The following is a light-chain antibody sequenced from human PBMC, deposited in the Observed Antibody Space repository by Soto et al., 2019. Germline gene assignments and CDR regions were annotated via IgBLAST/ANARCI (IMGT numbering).Light chain of an antibody. CDR1: SSDVATYNL. Sequence: QSALTQPAPVSGSPGQSITISCTGTSSDVATYNLVSWYQQRPGTAPQLIIYEVTKRPSGVSTRFSGSQSGNTASLTISGLQADDEAYYYCCSRVLGGGTKVTVL. CDR3: CSRV. J-gene: IGLJ3*02. V-gene: IGLV2-23*02. CDR2: EVT.